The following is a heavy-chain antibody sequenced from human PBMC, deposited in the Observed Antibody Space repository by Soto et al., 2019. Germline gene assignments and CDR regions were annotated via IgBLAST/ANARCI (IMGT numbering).Heavy chain of an antibody. CDR2: ISAYSGHT. CDR1: GYTFTNYG. Sequence: QVQLVQSGAEVKKPGASVTVSCKASGYTFTNYGINWVRQAPGQGLEWMGWISAYSGHTNYAQKLQDRVTMTTDTSTSTAYMELRIMRSDDTAVYYCARRPHLADNVELDYWGQGTLVTVST. J-gene: IGHJ4*02. CDR3: ARRPHLADNVELDY. V-gene: IGHV1-18*01. D-gene: IGHD6-19*01.